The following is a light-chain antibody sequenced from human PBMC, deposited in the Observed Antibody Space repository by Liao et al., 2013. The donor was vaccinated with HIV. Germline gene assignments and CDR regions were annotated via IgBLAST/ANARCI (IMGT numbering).Light chain of an antibody. CDR2: KDS. CDR3: QVWDSSINFV. CDR1: ALPKQY. J-gene: IGLJ1*01. Sequence: SYELTQPPSVSVSPGQTARITCSGDALPKQYAYWYQQKPGQAPILVIYKDSERPSGIPERFSGSNSGNTATLTISGTQAMDEADYYCQVWDSSINFVFGPGTKVTVL. V-gene: IGLV3-25*02.